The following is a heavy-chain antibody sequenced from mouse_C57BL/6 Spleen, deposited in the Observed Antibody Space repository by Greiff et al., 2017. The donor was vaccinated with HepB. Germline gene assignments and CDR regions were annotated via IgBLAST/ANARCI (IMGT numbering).Heavy chain of an antibody. Sequence: QVQLQQSGPGLVAPSQSLSITCTVSGFSLTSYGVDWVRQPPGKGLEWLGVIWGGGSTNYNSDLMSRLGISKDNSKSQVFLKRNSRQTDDTAMYYCAKHGGGYYGAMDYWGQGTSVTVSS. CDR3: AKHGGGYYGAMDY. CDR2: IWGGGST. V-gene: IGHV2-9*01. CDR1: GFSLTSYG. D-gene: IGHD2-3*01. J-gene: IGHJ4*01.